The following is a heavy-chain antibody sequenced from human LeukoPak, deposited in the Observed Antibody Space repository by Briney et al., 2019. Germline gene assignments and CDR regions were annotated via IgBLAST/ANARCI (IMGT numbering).Heavy chain of an antibody. D-gene: IGHD3-22*01. Sequence: SETLSLTCAVYAGSFSGYYWSWIRPPPGKGLEWIVEINDSGTTNSHPSLNSRATISVDTTRNQFSLKLSPVTAAHTAMYCCARARRDRASRGYYAIWG. CDR1: AGSFSGYY. J-gene: IGHJ3*02. CDR3: ARARRDRASRGYYAI. CDR2: INDSGTT. V-gene: IGHV4-34*01.